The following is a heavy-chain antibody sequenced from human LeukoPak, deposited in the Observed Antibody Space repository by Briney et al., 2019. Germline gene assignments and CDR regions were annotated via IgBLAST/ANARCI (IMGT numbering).Heavy chain of an antibody. CDR1: GGSISSYY. V-gene: IGHV4-59*08. D-gene: IGHD4-11*01. CDR3: ARADSITTGDNWFDP. J-gene: IGHJ5*02. CDR2: IYYSGST. Sequence: SETLSLTCTVSGGSISSYYWSWIRQPPGKGLEWIGYIYYSGSTNYNPSLKSRVTISVDTSKNQFSLKLSSVTAADTAVYYCARADSITTGDNWFDPWGQGTLVTVSS.